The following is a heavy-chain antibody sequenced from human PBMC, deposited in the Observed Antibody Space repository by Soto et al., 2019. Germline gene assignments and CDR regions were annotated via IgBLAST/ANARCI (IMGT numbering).Heavy chain of an antibody. V-gene: IGHV1-2*02. Sequence: ASVKVSCKASGYTYTGYYVHWVREAPGQGLEWMGWINPETGGTSYAQKFQGRVTLSRDTSISTAYLQWSSLKASDTAMYYCASTSGVVVPAATHYYYYGMDVWGQGTTVTVSS. CDR2: INPETGGT. J-gene: IGHJ6*02. D-gene: IGHD2-2*01. CDR3: ASTSGVVVPAATHYYYYGMDV. CDR1: GYTYTGYY.